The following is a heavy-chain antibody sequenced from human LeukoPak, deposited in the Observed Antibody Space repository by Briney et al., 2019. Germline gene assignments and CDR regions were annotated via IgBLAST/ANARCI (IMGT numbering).Heavy chain of an antibody. D-gene: IGHD3-22*01. J-gene: IGHJ4*02. Sequence: PGGSLRLSCAASGFTFDDYAMDWVRQAPGEGLEWVSGISWNSGSIGYADSVKGRFTISRDNAKNSLYLQMNSLRAEDTALYYCAKGGPEDYYDSSGLYYFDYWGQGTLVTVSS. CDR1: GFTFDDYA. CDR3: AKGGPEDYYDSSGLYYFDY. CDR2: ISWNSGSI. V-gene: IGHV3-9*01.